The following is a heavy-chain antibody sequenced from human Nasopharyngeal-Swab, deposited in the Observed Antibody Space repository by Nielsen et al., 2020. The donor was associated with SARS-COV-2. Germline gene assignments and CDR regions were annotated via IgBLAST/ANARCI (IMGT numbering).Heavy chain of an antibody. CDR3: ARDPIPAGGSDGFDI. Sequence: GGSLRLSCAASGFTFSSYGMHWVRQAPGKGLEWVANIKQDGSEKYYVNSVKGRFTISRDNAKNSLYLQMNSLRAEDTAVYYCARDPIPAGGSDGFDIWGQGTMVTVSS. J-gene: IGHJ3*02. CDR1: GFTFSSYG. V-gene: IGHV3-7*01. CDR2: IKQDGSEK. D-gene: IGHD1-26*01.